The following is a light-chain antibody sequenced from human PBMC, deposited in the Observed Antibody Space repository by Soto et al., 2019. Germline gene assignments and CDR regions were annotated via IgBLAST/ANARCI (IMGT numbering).Light chain of an antibody. CDR2: EVH. V-gene: IGLV2-14*01. J-gene: IGLJ1*01. CDR1: SSDVGGYTF. Sequence: QSVLTQPAAVSGSTGQSITISCTGTSSDVGGYTFVSWYRQYPGEAPRLLIYEVHYRPSGVSSRFSGSKSGNTASLTISGLQAADEADYYCASYLTTSPLEVFGTGTKVTVL. CDR3: ASYLTTSPLEV.